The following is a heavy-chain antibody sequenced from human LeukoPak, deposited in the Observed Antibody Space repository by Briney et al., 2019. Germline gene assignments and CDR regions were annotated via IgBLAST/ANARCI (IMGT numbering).Heavy chain of an antibody. CDR3: ARDNSSSTREN. V-gene: IGHV1-18*01. J-gene: IGHJ4*02. D-gene: IGHD6-13*01. Sequence: ASVKVSCKASGYTFTSYGISWVRQAPGQGLEWMGWISGYNGNTNYAQKFQGRVTMTTDTSTSTVYMELRSLRSDDTAVYYCARDNSSSTRENWGQGTQVTVSS. CDR2: ISGYNGNT. CDR1: GYTFTSYG.